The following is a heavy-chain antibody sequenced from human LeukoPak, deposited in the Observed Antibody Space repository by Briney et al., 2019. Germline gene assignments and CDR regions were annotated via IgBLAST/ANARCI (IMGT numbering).Heavy chain of an antibody. CDR3: ARCDYDTTINPNWFDL. D-gene: IGHD3-22*01. CDR1: GYSSTNYD. Sequence: ASVKVSCKASGYSSTNYDINWVRQAPGQGLEWMGWMKLNSGDTGYAQKFQGRVTFSRNTSISTAYMELTNLRSEDTAVYYCARCDYDTTINPNWFDLWGQGTLVTVSS. J-gene: IGHJ5*02. V-gene: IGHV1-8*03. CDR2: MKLNSGDT.